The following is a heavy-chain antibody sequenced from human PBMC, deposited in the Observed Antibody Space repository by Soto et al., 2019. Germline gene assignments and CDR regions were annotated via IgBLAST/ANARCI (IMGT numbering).Heavy chain of an antibody. J-gene: IGHJ5*02. CDR2: IYYSGST. Sequence: SETLSLTCTVSGGSISSSSYYWGWIRQPPGEGLEWIGSIYYSGSTYYNPSLKSRVTISVDTSKNQFSLKLSSVTAADTAVYYCARQSDCSSTSCYTGMVWFDPWGQGTLVTVSS. D-gene: IGHD2-2*02. CDR1: GGSISSSSYY. CDR3: ARQSDCSSTSCYTGMVWFDP. V-gene: IGHV4-39*01.